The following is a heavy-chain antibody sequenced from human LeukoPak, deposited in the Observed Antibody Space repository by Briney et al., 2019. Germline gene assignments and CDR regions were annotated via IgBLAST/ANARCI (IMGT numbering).Heavy chain of an antibody. Sequence: SVKVSCKASGGTFSSYAISWVRQAPGQGLEWMGGIIPIFGTANYAQKFQGRVTITTDESTSTAYMELSSLRSEDTAVYYCARVTRGQTRVLTGSGGDHEVWYWFDPWGQGTLVTVSS. CDR1: GGTFSSYA. V-gene: IGHV1-69*05. CDR3: ARVTRGQTRVLTGSGGDHEVWYWFDP. CDR2: IIPIFGTA. D-gene: IGHD3-9*01. J-gene: IGHJ5*02.